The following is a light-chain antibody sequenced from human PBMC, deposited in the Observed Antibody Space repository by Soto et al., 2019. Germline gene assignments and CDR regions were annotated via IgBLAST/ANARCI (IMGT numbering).Light chain of an antibody. CDR1: QSISSW. Sequence: DIQMTQSPSTLSASAGDRVTITCRASQSISSWLAWYQQKPGKAPKLLIHKESTLESGVPSRFSGSESGTEFTLTISSLQPDDFASYYCQQYNTYPWTFGQGTKVEI. J-gene: IGKJ1*01. CDR2: KES. CDR3: QQYNTYPWT. V-gene: IGKV1-5*03.